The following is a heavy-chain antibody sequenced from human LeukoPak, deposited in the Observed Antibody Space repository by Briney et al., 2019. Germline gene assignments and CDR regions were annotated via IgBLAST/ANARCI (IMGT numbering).Heavy chain of an antibody. J-gene: IGHJ6*03. V-gene: IGHV3-7*01. CDR3: ARDGALPGPYYYMDV. CDR1: GFTFSSYW. D-gene: IGHD3-16*01. CDR2: IKQDGSEK. Sequence: GGSLRLFCAASGFTFSSYWMSWVRQAPGKGLEWVANIKQDGSEKYYVDSVKGRFTISRDNAKNSLYLQMNSLRAEDTAVYYCARDGALPGPYYYMDVWGKGTTVTVSS.